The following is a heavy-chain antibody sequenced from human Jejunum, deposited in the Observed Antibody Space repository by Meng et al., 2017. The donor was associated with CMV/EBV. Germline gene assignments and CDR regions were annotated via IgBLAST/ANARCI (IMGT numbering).Heavy chain of an antibody. Sequence: VASAFTFSKYMLTWVRQAPGKGLEWVASISISDYKFYADSVKGRFSISRDNAKNSLYLHMSSLRGEDTAVYYCGRVLKGGTYLDYWGQGTQVTVSS. J-gene: IGHJ4*02. CDR1: AFTFSKYM. CDR2: ISISDYK. CDR3: GRVLKGGTYLDY. V-gene: IGHV3-21*06. D-gene: IGHD1-26*01.